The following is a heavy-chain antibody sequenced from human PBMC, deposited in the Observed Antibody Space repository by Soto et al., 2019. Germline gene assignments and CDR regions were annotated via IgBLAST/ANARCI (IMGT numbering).Heavy chain of an antibody. Sequence: LRLSCTTSGFTFSNYGMHWVRQAPGKGLEWVAAVWYDGSKTYYADSVRGRVTISRDPSKKTVHLQMNSLRVEDTALYYCARDYCSTSSCYDYWGQGTVVTVSS. CDR2: VWYDGSKT. D-gene: IGHD2-2*01. CDR1: GFTFSNYG. V-gene: IGHV3-33*01. CDR3: ARDYCSTSSCYDY. J-gene: IGHJ4*02.